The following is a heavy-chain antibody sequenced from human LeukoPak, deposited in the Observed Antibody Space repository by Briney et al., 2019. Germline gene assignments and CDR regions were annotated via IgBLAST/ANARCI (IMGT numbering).Heavy chain of an antibody. CDR1: GFTFSSYW. D-gene: IGHD6-13*01. CDR3: ARDSSSWYYYYYYGMDV. Sequence: GGSLRLSCAASGFTFSSYWMSWVRQAPGKGLEWVANIKQDGSEKYYVDSMKGRFTISRDNAKNSLYLQMNSLRAEDTAVYYCARDSSSWYYYYYYGMDVWGKGTTVTVSS. CDR2: IKQDGSEK. V-gene: IGHV3-7*03. J-gene: IGHJ6*04.